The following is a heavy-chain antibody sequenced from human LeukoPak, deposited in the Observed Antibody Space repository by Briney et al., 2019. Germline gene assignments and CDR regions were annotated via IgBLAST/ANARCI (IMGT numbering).Heavy chain of an antibody. CDR1: GFTFDDYG. J-gene: IGHJ4*02. V-gene: IGHV3-9*01. CDR3: AKEYGSGSY. D-gene: IGHD3-10*01. CDR2: ISWNSGSI. Sequence: TGGSLRLSCAASGFTFDDYGMHWVRQAPGKGLEWVSGISWNSGSIGYADSVKGRFTISRDNAKNSLYLQMNSLRAEDTALYYCAKEYGSGSYWGQGTLVTVSS.